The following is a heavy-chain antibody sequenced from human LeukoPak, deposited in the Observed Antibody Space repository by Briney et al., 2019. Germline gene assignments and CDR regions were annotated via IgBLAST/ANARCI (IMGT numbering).Heavy chain of an antibody. V-gene: IGHV4-39*07. CDR3: ARDSSSSWYNWFDP. CDR2: IYYSGST. J-gene: IGHJ5*02. D-gene: IGHD6-13*01. Sequence: KPSETLSLTCTVSGGSISSSSYYWGWIRQPPGKGLEWIGSIYYSGSTYYNPSLKSRVTISVDTSKNQFSLKLSSVTAADTAVYYCARDSSSSWYNWFDPWGQGTLVTVSS. CDR1: GGSISSSSYY.